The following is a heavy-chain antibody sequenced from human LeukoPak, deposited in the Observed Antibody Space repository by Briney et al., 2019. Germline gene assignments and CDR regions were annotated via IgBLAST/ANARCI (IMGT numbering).Heavy chain of an antibody. D-gene: IGHD3-9*01. CDR3: ARDVGLDDILTGYSDFDY. CDR1: GFIFDDHG. J-gene: IGHJ4*02. CDR2: ISYDGSNK. V-gene: IGHV3-30*03. Sequence: QSGRSLRLSCAASGFIFDDHGMHWVRQAPGKGLEWVAVISYDGSNKYYADSVKGRFTISRDNSKNTLYLQMNSLRAEDTAVYYCARDVGLDDILTGYSDFDYWGQGTLVTVSS.